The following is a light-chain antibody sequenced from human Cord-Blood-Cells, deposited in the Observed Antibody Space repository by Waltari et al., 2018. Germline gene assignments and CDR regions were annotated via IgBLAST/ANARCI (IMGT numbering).Light chain of an antibody. V-gene: IGLV2-11*01. CDR3: CSYAGSYRV. Sequence: QSALTQPRSVSGSPGQXXXXXXXXXXXXXXXXNYFSWYQQHPGKAPKLMIYDVSKRPSGVPDRFSGSKSGNTASLTISGLQAEDEADYYCCSYAGSYRVFGGGTKLTVL. J-gene: IGLJ3*02. CDR2: DVS. CDR1: XXXXXXXNY.